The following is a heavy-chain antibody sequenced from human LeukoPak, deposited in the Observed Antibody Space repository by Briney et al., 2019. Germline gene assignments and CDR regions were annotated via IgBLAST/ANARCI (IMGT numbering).Heavy chain of an antibody. Sequence: SGGSLRLSCEASGFTFSNYSMNWVRQAPGKGLEWVSYIRSSSSTIYYADSVKGRFTISRDNAKNSLYLQMNSLRAEDTAVYYCAKSYNGGYYYYYYMDVWGKGTTVTIS. CDR1: GFTFSNYS. CDR2: IRSSSSTI. V-gene: IGHV3-48*01. J-gene: IGHJ6*03. D-gene: IGHD7-27*01. CDR3: AKSYNGGYYYYYYMDV.